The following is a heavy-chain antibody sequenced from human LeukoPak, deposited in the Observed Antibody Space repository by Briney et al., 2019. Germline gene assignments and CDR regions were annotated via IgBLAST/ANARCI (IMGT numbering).Heavy chain of an antibody. CDR3: ARSPYDLLTGCFDY. CDR1: GFTFSDYY. Sequence: GGSLRLSCAASGFTFSDYYMSWIRQAPGKGLEWVSYISSSSSYTNYADSVKGRFTISRDNAKNSLYLQMNSLRAEDTAVYYCARSPYDLLTGCFDYWGQGTLVTVSS. J-gene: IGHJ4*02. V-gene: IGHV3-11*06. D-gene: IGHD3-9*01. CDR2: ISSSSSYT.